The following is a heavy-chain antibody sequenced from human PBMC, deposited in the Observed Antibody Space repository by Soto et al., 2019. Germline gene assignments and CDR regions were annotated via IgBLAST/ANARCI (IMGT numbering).Heavy chain of an antibody. V-gene: IGHV1-69*13. D-gene: IGHD3-22*01. Sequence: SVKVSCKASGGTFSSYAISWVRQAPGQGLEWMGGIIPILGTANYAQKFQGRVTITADESTSTAYMELSSLRSEDTAVYYCARGGGYYDSLAFDIWGQGTMVTVSS. CDR2: IIPILGTA. J-gene: IGHJ3*02. CDR1: GGTFSSYA. CDR3: ARGGGYYDSLAFDI.